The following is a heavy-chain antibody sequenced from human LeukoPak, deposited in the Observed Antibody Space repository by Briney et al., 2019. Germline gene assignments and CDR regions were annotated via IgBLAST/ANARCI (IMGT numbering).Heavy chain of an antibody. CDR1: GYTFTSYY. V-gene: IGHV1-46*01. CDR3: ATGEWELPHFDY. J-gene: IGHJ4*02. D-gene: IGHD1-26*01. Sequence: ASVKVSCKASGYTFTSYYMHWVRQAPGQGLEWMGIINPSGGSTSYAQKFQGRVTMTEDTSTDTAYMELSSLRSEDTAVYYCATGEWELPHFDYWGQGTLVTVSS. CDR2: INPSGGST.